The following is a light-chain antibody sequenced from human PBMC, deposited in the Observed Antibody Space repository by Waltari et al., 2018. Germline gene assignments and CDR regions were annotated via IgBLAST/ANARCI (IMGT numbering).Light chain of an antibody. CDR3: QQRRSWPLT. CDR1: QTVDSY. Sequence: IVLTQSPATRSLSPGERATLSCRASQTVDSYLIWYQQRPGQAPRLLIYDTSDRAPGIPARFSGSGSGTDYTLTISSLEPEDFAVYYCQQRRSWPLTFGQGTRLEIK. J-gene: IGKJ5*01. V-gene: IGKV3-11*01. CDR2: DTS.